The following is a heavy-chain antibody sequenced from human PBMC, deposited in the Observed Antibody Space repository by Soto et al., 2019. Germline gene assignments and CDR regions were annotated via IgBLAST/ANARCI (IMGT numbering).Heavy chain of an antibody. CDR1: GCSISSYC. D-gene: IGHD3-10*01. Sequence: PGETLSLTCTVAGCSISSYCWSWIRQPPGKGLEWIGYIYYSGSTNYNPSLKSRVTISVDTSKNQFSLKLSSVTAADTAVYYRARRGESGGTKHWFAPWGQGTLVTVS. CDR2: IYYSGST. V-gene: IGHV4-59*01. CDR3: ARRGESGGTKHWFAP. J-gene: IGHJ5*02.